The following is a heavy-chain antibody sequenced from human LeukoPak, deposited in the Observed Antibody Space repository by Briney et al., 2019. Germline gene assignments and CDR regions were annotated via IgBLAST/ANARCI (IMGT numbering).Heavy chain of an antibody. CDR2: ISWNSGSI. D-gene: IGHD6-13*01. Sequence: GRSLRLSCAASGLTFDDYAMHWVRQAPGKGLEWVSGISWNSGSIAYAGSVKGRFTISRDNAKNSLYLQMNSLRAEDTALYYCAKDSSSWKEFDYWGQGTLVTVSS. CDR3: AKDSSSWKEFDY. CDR1: GLTFDDYA. J-gene: IGHJ4*02. V-gene: IGHV3-9*01.